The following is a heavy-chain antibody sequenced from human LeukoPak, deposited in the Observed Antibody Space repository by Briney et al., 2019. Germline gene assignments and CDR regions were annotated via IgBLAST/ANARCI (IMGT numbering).Heavy chain of an antibody. J-gene: IGHJ4*02. V-gene: IGHV3-21*01. CDR2: ISSSSSYI. CDR1: GFPFSSYS. Sequence: PGGSLRLSCAASGFPFSSYSMNWVRQAPGKGLEWVSSISSSSSYIYYADSVKGRFTISRDNAKNSLYLQMNSLRAEDTAVYYCAKVGATSGLDFDYWGQGTVVTVSS. D-gene: IGHD1-26*01. CDR3: AKVGATSGLDFDY.